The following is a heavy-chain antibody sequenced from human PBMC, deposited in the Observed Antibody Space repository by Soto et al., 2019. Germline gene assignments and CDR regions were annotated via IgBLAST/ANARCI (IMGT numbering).Heavy chain of an antibody. V-gene: IGHV1-69*01. CDR2: IIPLFGTA. CDR3: ARPKGTYSSGYYYFDF. Sequence: QVQLEQSGGEVKQPGSSVRVSCKNSGGTFNTYAINWVRQAPGQGLEWMGAIIPLFGTADYSQKFQGRVTITADESTSTAYMELSSLRFDDTAVYFCARPKGTYSSGYYYFDFWGQGTLVTVSS. D-gene: IGHD6-19*01. CDR1: GGTFNTYA. J-gene: IGHJ4*02.